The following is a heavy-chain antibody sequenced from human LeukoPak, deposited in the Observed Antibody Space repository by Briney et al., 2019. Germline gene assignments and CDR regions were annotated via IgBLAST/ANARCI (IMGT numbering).Heavy chain of an antibody. CDR2: INHSGST. J-gene: IGHJ4*02. V-gene: IGHV4-34*01. D-gene: IGHD6-19*01. Sequence: SETLSLTCAIYGGSFSGYYWSWIRQPPGKGLEWIGEINHSGSTNYNPSLKSRVTISVDTSKNQFSLKLSSVTAADTAVYYCARHGAGYSSGWYDYWGQGTLVTVSS. CDR3: ARHGAGYSSGWYDY. CDR1: GGSFSGYY.